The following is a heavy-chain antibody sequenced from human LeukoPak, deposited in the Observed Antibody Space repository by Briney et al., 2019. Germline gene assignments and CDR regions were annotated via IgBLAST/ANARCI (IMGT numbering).Heavy chain of an antibody. CDR3: TRFSTASSRPAYY. D-gene: IGHD2-21*01. CDR2: IYHSGIT. J-gene: IGHJ4*02. Sequence: PSETLSLTCAVSGYSISTGYYWGWIRQSPVKGLEWIGNIYHSGITHYNPSLQGRVTLSVDTSKNQFSLNLNSVTAADTAVYYCTRFSTASSRPAYYWGQGPLVIVSS. V-gene: IGHV4-38-2*01. CDR1: GYSISTGYY.